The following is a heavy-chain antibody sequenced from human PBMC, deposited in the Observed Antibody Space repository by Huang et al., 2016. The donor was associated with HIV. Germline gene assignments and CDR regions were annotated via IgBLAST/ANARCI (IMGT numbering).Heavy chain of an antibody. V-gene: IGHV5-51*03. CDR2: IYTFESKS. CDR1: GYSFSIYW. CDR3: AKGRRAFDV. J-gene: IGHJ3*01. Sequence: EVQLVQSGAEVKKPGESLKISCTGSGYSFSIYWIAWVRQMPGKGLEWMGSIYTFESKSTDRPSLEGHVSISVDKSINTVYLHWSSLKASDTAIYYCAKGRRAFDVWGQGTWVTVSS.